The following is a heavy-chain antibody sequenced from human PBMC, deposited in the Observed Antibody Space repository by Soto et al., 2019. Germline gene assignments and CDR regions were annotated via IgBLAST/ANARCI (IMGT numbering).Heavy chain of an antibody. J-gene: IGHJ6*04. Sequence: EVQLVESGGGLFQPGGSLRLSCAASGFTLSGRSMNWVRQARGKGLVWVSVIDIAGTDSTYAETVKGRYTSAGDNAKNMLYLQMNSMKVEDTAGYYCAREWFGPDDWGKGTMVTVSS. CDR2: IDIAGTDS. D-gene: IGHD3-10*01. CDR1: GFTLSGRS. V-gene: IGHV3-74*01. CDR3: AREWFGPDD.